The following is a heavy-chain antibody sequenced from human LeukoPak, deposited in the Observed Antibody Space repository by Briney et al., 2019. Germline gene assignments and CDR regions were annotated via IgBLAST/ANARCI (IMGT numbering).Heavy chain of an antibody. Sequence: GGSLRLSCAASGFTFSSYGMHWVRQAPGKGLEWVAVIWYDESNKYYADSVKGRFTISRDNSKNMLYLQMNSLRAEDTAVYYCARADGWLRHLDYWGQGTLVTVSS. CDR3: ARADGWLRHLDY. V-gene: IGHV3-33*01. J-gene: IGHJ4*02. D-gene: IGHD5-12*01. CDR1: GFTFSSYG. CDR2: IWYDESNK.